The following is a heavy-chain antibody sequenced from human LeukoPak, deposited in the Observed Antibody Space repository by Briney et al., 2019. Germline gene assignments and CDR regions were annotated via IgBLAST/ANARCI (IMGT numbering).Heavy chain of an antibody. CDR1: GGSISSYY. V-gene: IGHV4-59*01. D-gene: IGHD4-17*01. J-gene: IGHJ4*02. Sequence: PSETLSLTCTVSGGSISSYYWSWIRQPPGKGLEWIGYIYYSGSTNYNPSLKSRVTISVDTSKNQFSLKLSSVTAADTAVYYCARTRMTTVTTGPEYYFDYWGQGTLVTVSS. CDR2: IYYSGST. CDR3: ARTRMTTVTTGPEYYFDY.